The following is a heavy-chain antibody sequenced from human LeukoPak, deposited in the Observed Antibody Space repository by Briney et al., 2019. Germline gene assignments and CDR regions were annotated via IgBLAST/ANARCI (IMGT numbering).Heavy chain of an antibody. D-gene: IGHD3-10*01. CDR3: AREIWFGELYYMDV. CDR2: IYTSGST. J-gene: IGHJ6*03. Sequence: SETLSFTCTGSSGSINSYYWSWIRQPAGKGLEWIGRIYTSGSTNYNPSLKSRVTMSVDTSKNQFSLKLSSVTAADTAVYYCAREIWFGELYYMDVWGKGTTVTVSS. CDR1: SGSINSYY. V-gene: IGHV4-4*07.